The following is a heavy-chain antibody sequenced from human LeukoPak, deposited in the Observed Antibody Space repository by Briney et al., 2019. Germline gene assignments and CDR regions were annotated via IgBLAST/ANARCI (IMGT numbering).Heavy chain of an antibody. J-gene: IGHJ4*02. V-gene: IGHV3-74*01. CDR3: ARDLKRDAYNPFDY. CDR2: INGDGSST. Sequence: GGSLRLSCAASGFTFSRYCMYGVRQAPGKGLVWVSQINGDGSSTRYADSVKGRFTISRDNAKNTLYLQVNSLRAEDTAMYYCARDLKRDAYNPFDYWGQGTLVTVSS. D-gene: IGHD5-24*01. CDR1: GFTFSRYC.